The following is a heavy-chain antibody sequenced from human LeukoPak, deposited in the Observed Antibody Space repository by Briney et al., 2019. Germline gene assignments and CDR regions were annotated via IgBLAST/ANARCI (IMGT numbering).Heavy chain of an antibody. V-gene: IGHV3-49*04. D-gene: IGHD6-13*01. CDR1: GLSFGDYA. Sequence: PGGSLRLSCTTSGLSFGDYAVNWVRQAPGKGLEWVGFIRSKTFGGPIEYAASVKGRFTFSRDDSRGIAYLQMSSLKAEDTAVYYCTTGRDSSSWSTDLDYWGQGTLVTVSS. CDR3: TTGRDSSSWSTDLDY. CDR2: IRSKTFGGPI. J-gene: IGHJ4*02.